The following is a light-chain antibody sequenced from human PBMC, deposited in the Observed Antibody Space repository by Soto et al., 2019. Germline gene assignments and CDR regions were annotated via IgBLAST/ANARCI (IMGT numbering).Light chain of an antibody. V-gene: IGKV3-11*01. J-gene: IGKJ3*01. CDR2: DAS. Sequence: IVLTQSPATLSLSPGERATLSCRARQRVSSSLAWYQQKPGQAPRLRIYDASNRATGIPARFSGSGSGSDFTITISGLEPEDFAVYYCQQRSNWPRGTFGPGTKVDIK. CDR3: QQRSNWPRGT. CDR1: QRVSSS.